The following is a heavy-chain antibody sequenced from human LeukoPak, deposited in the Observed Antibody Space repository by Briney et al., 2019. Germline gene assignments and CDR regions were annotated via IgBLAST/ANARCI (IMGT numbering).Heavy chain of an antibody. CDR2: ISWNSGSI. J-gene: IGHJ3*02. Sequence: GGSLRLSCAASGFTFDDYAMHWVRQAPGKGLEWVSGISWNSGSIGYADSVKGRFTISRDNAKNSQYLQMNSLRAEDTAVYYCARGRSGSLDAFDIWGQGTLVTVSS. V-gene: IGHV3-9*01. CDR1: GFTFDDYA. D-gene: IGHD3-10*01. CDR3: ARGRSGSLDAFDI.